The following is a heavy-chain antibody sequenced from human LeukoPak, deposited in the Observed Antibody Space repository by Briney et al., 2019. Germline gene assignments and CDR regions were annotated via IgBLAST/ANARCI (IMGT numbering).Heavy chain of an antibody. CDR2: IKSKTDGETT. D-gene: IGHD3-16*01. CDR1: GFSFSNAW. V-gene: IGHV3-15*01. CDR3: TTRPWGFDY. Sequence: GGSLRLPCAASGFSFSNAWMSWVRQAPGKGLEWVGHIKSKTDGETTDYAAPVKGRFTISRDDSKNTLYLQMNSLKTEDTAVYYCTTRPWGFDYWGQGTLVTVSS. J-gene: IGHJ4*02.